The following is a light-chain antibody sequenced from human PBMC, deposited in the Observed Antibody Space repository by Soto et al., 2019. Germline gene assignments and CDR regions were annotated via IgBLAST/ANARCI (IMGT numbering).Light chain of an antibody. V-gene: IGLV1-47*01. CDR1: SSNIESNF. CDR2: RNN. Sequence: QSVLTQPPSASGTPGQRVTISCSGSSSNIESNFVYWYQQFPGTAPRLLIYRNNQPPSGVPDRLSGSKSGTSASLAISALRSEDEADYYCTVWDDSLRGRLFGGGTKMTFL. J-gene: IGLJ2*01. CDR3: TVWDDSLRGRL.